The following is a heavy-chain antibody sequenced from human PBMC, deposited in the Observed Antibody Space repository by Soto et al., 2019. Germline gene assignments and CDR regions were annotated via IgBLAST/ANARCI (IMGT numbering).Heavy chain of an antibody. V-gene: IGHV1-69*10. CDR3: AIGGVTLDF. CDR1: GVSFSSYA. CDR2: IIPILGTP. Sequence: SVKVSCKASGVSFSSYAISWVRQAPGQGLQWMAGIIPILGTPNYAHQFQGRVTITADRSTTTAYMELSSLISEDTAVYFCAIGGVTLDFWGQGTLVTVSS. D-gene: IGHD2-8*01. J-gene: IGHJ4*02.